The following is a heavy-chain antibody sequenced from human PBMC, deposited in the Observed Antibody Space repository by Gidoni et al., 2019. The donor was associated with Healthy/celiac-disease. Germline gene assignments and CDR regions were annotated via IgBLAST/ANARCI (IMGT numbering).Heavy chain of an antibody. CDR3: AREGSYYYGSSGYDGAFDI. V-gene: IGHV4-59*01. J-gene: IGHJ3*02. D-gene: IGHD3-22*01. CDR1: GGSLSSYY. Sequence: QVQLQESGPGLVKPSEPLSLNCIVSGGSLSSYYWSWIRQPPGKGLEWIGNIYYSGSTNYNPSLKTRVTISVDTSKNQFSLRLTSIIAADTAVYYCAREGSYYYGSSGYDGAFDIWGQGTMVTVSS. CDR2: IYYSGST.